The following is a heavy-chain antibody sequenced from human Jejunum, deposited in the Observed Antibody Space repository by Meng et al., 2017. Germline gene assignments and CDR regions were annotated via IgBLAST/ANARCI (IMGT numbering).Heavy chain of an antibody. CDR1: SGSISGYY. J-gene: IGHJ3*02. CDR2: VHYTGSA. D-gene: IGHD6-19*01. CDR3: ARDALYTSGWYRGGGRTFDM. Sequence: SETLSLTCTVSSGSISGYYWNWIRQPPGKGLEWIGYVHYTGSATYNPSLKRRVTISVDTSKNQFSLKLRSVTAADTAVYYCARDALYTSGWYRGGGRTFDMWGQGTRVTVSS. V-gene: IGHV4-59*01.